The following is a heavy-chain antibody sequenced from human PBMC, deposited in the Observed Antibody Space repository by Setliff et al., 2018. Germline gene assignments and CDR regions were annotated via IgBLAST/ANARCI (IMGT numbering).Heavy chain of an antibody. CDR3: ARDYQGGWFDP. Sequence: SETLSLTCSVSGASLSSGSYYWSWIRQSAGKGPEWIGHIYTNGATNYSPSLKSRVSISADTSKNVLYLRLTSVTAADTAVYYCARDYQGGWFDPWGPGTLVTVSS. J-gene: IGHJ5*02. D-gene: IGHD3-10*01. CDR1: GASLSSGSYY. V-gene: IGHV4-61*10. CDR2: IYTNGAT.